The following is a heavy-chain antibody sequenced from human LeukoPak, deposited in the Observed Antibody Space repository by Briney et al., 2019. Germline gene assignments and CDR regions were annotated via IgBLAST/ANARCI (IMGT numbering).Heavy chain of an antibody. CDR3: ARYGALDY. V-gene: IGHV3-7*04. D-gene: IGHD4-17*01. J-gene: IGHJ4*02. CDR1: GFTFSSYW. CDR2: INQDGSEK. Sequence: GGSLRLSCAASGFTFSSYWMSWVRQAPGKGLQWVANINQDGSEKYYVDSVKGRFTISRDNAKNSLYLQMKSLRTEDTAVHYCARYGALDYWGQGTLVTVSS.